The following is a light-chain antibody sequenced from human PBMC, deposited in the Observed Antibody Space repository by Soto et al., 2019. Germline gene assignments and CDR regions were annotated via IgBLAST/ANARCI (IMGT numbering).Light chain of an antibody. CDR1: QSISSS. CDR2: AAS. J-gene: IGKJ1*01. V-gene: IGKV1-39*01. CDR3: QQSYSTPWT. Sequence: DIQMTQSPSSLSASVGDRVTITFRASQSISSSLNWYHQKPGKAPKLLIYAASSLHSVVQSRFSGSGSGTDFTLTISSLQPEDFATYYCQQSYSTPWTFGQGTKVEIK.